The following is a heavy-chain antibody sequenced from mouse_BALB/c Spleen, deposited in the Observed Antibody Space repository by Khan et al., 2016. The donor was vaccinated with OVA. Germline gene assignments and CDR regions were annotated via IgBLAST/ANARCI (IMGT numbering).Heavy chain of an antibody. V-gene: IGHV2-6-1*01. J-gene: IGHJ4*01. CDR2: IWSDGST. Sequence: QVQLKESGPGLVAPSQSLSITCTISGFSLTNYGVYWVRQPPGKGLEWLVVIWSDGSTTYNSALKSRLTISKDNSKSQVFLKMNSLQTDDTAVYFSARQPCYHYNIMDYWGQGTSVTVSS. CDR1: GFSLTNYG. CDR3: ARQPCYHYNIMDY.